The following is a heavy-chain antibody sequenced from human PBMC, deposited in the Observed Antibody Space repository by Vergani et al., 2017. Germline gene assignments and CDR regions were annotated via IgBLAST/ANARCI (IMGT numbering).Heavy chain of an antibody. J-gene: IGHJ4*02. Sequence: EVQLVESGGGLVQPGGSLRLSCAASGFTFSSYSMNWVRQAPGKGLEWVSYISSSSSTIYYADSVKGRFTISRDNAKNSLYLQMNSLRAEDTAGYYCARDYGWEIQWLHVDYWGQGTLVTVSS. V-gene: IGHV3-48*01. CDR2: ISSSSSTI. CDR3: ARDYGWEIQWLHVDY. CDR1: GFTFSSYS. D-gene: IGHD6-19*01.